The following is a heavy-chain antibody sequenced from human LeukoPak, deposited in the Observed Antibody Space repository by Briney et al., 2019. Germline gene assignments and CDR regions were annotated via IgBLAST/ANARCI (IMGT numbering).Heavy chain of an antibody. Sequence: SETLSLTCAVYGGSFSDYYWTWIRQPPGKGLEWIGEISHSGRASYNPSLKSRATMSVDTSKNQFSLILSSVSAADTAVYYCARESRTGNTYGKQFDYWAREPWSPSPQ. CDR1: GGSFSDYY. J-gene: IGHJ4*02. CDR2: ISHSGRA. V-gene: IGHV4-34*01. D-gene: IGHD5-18*01. CDR3: ARESRTGNTYGKQFDY.